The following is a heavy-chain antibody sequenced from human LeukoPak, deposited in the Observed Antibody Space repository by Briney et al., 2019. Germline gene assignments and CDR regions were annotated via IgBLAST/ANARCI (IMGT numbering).Heavy chain of an antibody. CDR1: GFTFSSYW. Sequence: GGSLRLSCAASGFTFSSYWMSWVRQAPGKGLEWVANIKQDGSEKYYVDSVKGRFTISRDNAKNSLYLQMNSLRAEDTAVYYCARDRTGTGDYYFDYWGQGTLVTDSS. CDR2: IKQDGSEK. D-gene: IGHD3-9*01. J-gene: IGHJ4*02. V-gene: IGHV3-7*01. CDR3: ARDRTGTGDYYFDY.